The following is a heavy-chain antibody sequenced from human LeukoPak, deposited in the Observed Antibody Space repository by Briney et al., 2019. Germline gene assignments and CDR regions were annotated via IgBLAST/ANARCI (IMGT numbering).Heavy chain of an antibody. V-gene: IGHV3-23*01. CDR3: AKAYDILTGYYISLSV. Sequence: GGSLRLSCAASGFTFSNYAMSWVRQAPGKGLEWVSAISGSGGSTSSADSVKGRFTISRDNSKNTLYMQINSLRAEDTAVYYCAKAYDILTGYYISLSVWGQGTLVTVSS. CDR1: GFTFSNYA. CDR2: ISGSGGST. J-gene: IGHJ4*02. D-gene: IGHD3-9*01.